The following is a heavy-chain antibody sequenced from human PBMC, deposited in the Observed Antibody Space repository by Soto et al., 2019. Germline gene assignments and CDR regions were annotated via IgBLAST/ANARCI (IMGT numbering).Heavy chain of an antibody. CDR1: GGSISSSNW. CDR2: IYHSGST. CDR3: ARLRDGYNLDY. D-gene: IGHD5-12*01. J-gene: IGHJ4*02. Sequence: QVQLQESGPGLVKPSGTLSLTCAVSGGSISSSNWWSWVRQPPGKGLEWIGEIYHSGSTNYNPSLKSXXTXSXXKSKNQFSLKLSSVTAADTAVYYCARLRDGYNLDYWGQGTLVTVSS. V-gene: IGHV4-4*02.